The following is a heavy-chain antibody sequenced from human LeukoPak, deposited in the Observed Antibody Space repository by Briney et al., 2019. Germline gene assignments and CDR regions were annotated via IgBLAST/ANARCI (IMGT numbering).Heavy chain of an antibody. CDR1: GFTFSSYA. J-gene: IGHJ6*02. V-gene: IGHV3-23*01. CDR2: ISGSGGST. D-gene: IGHD6-13*01. CDR3: AKDWISSSWSVPFGMDV. Sequence: PGGSLRLSCAASGFTFSSYAMSWVRQAPGKGLEWVSAISGSGGSTYYADSVKGRFTISRDNSKNTLYLQMNSLRAEDTAVYYCAKDWISSSWSVPFGMDVWSQGTTVTVSS.